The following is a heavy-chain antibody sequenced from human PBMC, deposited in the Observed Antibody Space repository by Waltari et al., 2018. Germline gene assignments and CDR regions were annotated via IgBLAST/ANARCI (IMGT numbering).Heavy chain of an antibody. J-gene: IGHJ4*02. Sequence: QVQLQESGPGLVKPSETLSLTCTVSGGSISSYYWSWIRQPPGKGLECIGYIYYSGSTNYNPSLKSRVTISVDTSKNQFSLKLSSVTAADTAVYYCARGRTQGDYWGQGTLVTVSS. V-gene: IGHV4-59*01. CDR3: ARGRTQGDY. CDR1: GGSISSYY. CDR2: IYYSGST.